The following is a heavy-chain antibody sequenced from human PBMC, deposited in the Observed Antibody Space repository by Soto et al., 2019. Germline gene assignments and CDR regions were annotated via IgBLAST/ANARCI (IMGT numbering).Heavy chain of an antibody. V-gene: IGHV3-7*02. J-gene: IGHJ4*02. D-gene: IGHD6-19*01. CDR3: TNTWNWAVAGHY. CDR1: GFIFSNYW. Sequence: EVQLVESGGGSVQPGGSLRLSCAASGFIFSNYWMSWVRQSPGKGLEWVANIKQDDSEKYYLDSVKGRFTISRDNAKNSLYLQMNSLRAEDTAVYYCTNTWNWAVAGHYWGQGTLVTVSS. CDR2: IKQDDSEK.